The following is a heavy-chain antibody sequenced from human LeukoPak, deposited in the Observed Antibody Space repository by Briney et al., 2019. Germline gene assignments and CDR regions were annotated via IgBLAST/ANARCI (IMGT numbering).Heavy chain of an antibody. Sequence: PSETLSLTCTVSGGSISSYYWSWIRQPPGKGLEWIGEINHSGRTNYNPSLKSRVTISVDTSKNQFSLKLSSVTAADTAVYYCARAIRYFGYYYYYMDVWGKGTTVTISS. V-gene: IGHV4-34*01. CDR3: ARAIRYFGYYYYYMDV. CDR2: INHSGRT. J-gene: IGHJ6*03. D-gene: IGHD3-9*01. CDR1: GGSISSYY.